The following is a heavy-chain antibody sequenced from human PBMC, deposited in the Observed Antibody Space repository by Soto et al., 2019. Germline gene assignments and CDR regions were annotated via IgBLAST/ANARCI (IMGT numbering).Heavy chain of an antibody. D-gene: IGHD3-3*01. Sequence: SETLSLTCTVSGGSISSSSYYWGWIRQPPGKGLEWIGSIYYSGSTYYNPSLKSRVTISVDTSKNQFSLKLSSVTAADTAVYYCAGSKRIFGVVITYYFDYWGQGTLVTVSS. CDR3: AGSKRIFGVVITYYFDY. V-gene: IGHV4-39*01. J-gene: IGHJ4*02. CDR1: GGSISSSSYY. CDR2: IYYSGST.